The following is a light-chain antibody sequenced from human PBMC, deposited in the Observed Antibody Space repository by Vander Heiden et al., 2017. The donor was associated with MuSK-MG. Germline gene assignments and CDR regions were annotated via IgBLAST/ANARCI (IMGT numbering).Light chain of an antibody. CDR2: DAP. J-gene: IGKJ5*01. CDR3: PQRSNWPPIT. CDR1: QSVSSY. Sequence: EMVLTQSPATLSLSPGERATLSCRASQSVSSYLAWYQQKPGQSPRLLIYDAPNRATGIPARFSGSGSGPDFTLTISILEPEDFAVYSCPQRSNWPPITFGQGTLLEIK. V-gene: IGKV3-11*01.